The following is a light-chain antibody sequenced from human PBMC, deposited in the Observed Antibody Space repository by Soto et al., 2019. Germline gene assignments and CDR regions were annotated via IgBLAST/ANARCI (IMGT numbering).Light chain of an antibody. CDR2: GTS. J-gene: IGKJ1*01. V-gene: IGKV3-15*01. CDR1: QSVYSN. CDR3: QQYYRPWT. Sequence: EIVMTQSPATLSVSPGERATLSCRASQSVYSNLAWYQQKPGQAHRLLIYGTSTKATGIPARFSGSGSGTEFSLTISSLQSEGFAVYYWQQYYRPWTFGQGTKVEIK.